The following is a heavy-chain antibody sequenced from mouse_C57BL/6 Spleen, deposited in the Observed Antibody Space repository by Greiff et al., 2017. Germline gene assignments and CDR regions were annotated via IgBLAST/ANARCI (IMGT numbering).Heavy chain of an antibody. J-gene: IGHJ1*03. V-gene: IGHV1-47*01. CDR1: GYTFTTYP. D-gene: IGHD2-4*01. CDR3: ARGLRPYWYFDV. Sequence: VQLVESGAELVKPGASVKMSCKASGYTFTTYPIEWMKQNHGKSLEWIGNFHPYNDDTKYNEKFKGKATLTVEKSSSTVYLELSRLTSDDSAVYYCARGLRPYWYFDVWGTGTTVTVSS. CDR2: FHPYNDDT.